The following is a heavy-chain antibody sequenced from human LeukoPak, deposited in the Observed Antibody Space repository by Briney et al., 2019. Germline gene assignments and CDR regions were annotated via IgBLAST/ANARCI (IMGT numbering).Heavy chain of an antibody. V-gene: IGHV3-7*01. CDR1: GFTFSSYW. Sequence: GGSLRLSCAASGFTFSSYWMSWVRQAPGKGLEWVANIKQDGSEKYYVDSVKGRFTISRDNAKNSLYLQMNSLRAEDTAVYYCARDLVDSYGIGAFDIWGQGTMVTVSS. J-gene: IGHJ3*02. CDR3: ARDLVDSYGIGAFDI. CDR2: IKQDGSEK. D-gene: IGHD5-18*01.